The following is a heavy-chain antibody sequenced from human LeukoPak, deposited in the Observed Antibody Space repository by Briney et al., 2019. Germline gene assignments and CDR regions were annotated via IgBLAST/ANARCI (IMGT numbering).Heavy chain of an antibody. D-gene: IGHD6-13*01. V-gene: IGHV3-30*18. J-gene: IGHJ4*02. CDR3: AKAVGRYSSSPWGDY. Sequence: PGRSLRLSCAASGFTFSSYGMHWVRQAPGKGLEWVAVISYDGSNTYYADSVKGRFTISRDNSKKTLYLQTNSLRPEDTAVYYCAKAVGRYSSSPWGDYWGQGTLVTVSS. CDR1: GFTFSSYG. CDR2: ISYDGSNT.